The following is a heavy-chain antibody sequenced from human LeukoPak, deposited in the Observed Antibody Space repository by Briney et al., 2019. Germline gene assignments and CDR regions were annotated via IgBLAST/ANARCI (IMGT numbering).Heavy chain of an antibody. CDR1: GFTFNSYA. CDR2: ISANNNM. D-gene: IGHD2-15*01. Sequence: GGSMRLSCVASGFTFNSYAMTWVRQALGKGLEWVSSISANNNMYYADSVKGRFTISRDDAKNSLSLQMNSLRGEDTAIYYCAREDCSEVRCYGAPDAWGQGTRVTVSS. CDR3: AREDCSEVRCYGAPDA. V-gene: IGHV3-69-1*02. J-gene: IGHJ5*02.